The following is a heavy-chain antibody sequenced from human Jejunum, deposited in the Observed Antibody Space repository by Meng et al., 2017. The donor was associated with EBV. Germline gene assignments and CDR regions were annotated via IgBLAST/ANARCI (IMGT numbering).Heavy chain of an antibody. CDR2: IYYSGSA. J-gene: IGHJ4*02. Sequence: HLKQQWDGSGLVKPSETLSLTCAGSGGSISSGGYSWHWIRQPPGKGLQWIGYIYYSGSAFYNPSLKSRVTLSVDRSKNQFSLNLSSVTAADTAVYYCARGAYFDYWGQGTLVTVSS. CDR3: ARGAYFDY. CDR1: GGSISSGGYS. V-gene: IGHV4-30-2*01.